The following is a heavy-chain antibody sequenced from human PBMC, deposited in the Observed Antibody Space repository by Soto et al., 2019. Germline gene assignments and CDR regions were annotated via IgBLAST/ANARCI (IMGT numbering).Heavy chain of an antibody. Sequence: SETLSLTCAVSGGSITSGGYYWSWFRQHPEKGLEWIGYIYYSGFTYYNPSLKSRVTISVDTSKNQFSLKLNSVTAADTAVYYCGRRESSSWSNWCDPWGQGTLVTV. CDR3: GRRESSSWSNWCDP. CDR2: IYYSGFT. CDR1: GGSITSGGYY. D-gene: IGHD6-13*01. J-gene: IGHJ5*02. V-gene: IGHV4-31*11.